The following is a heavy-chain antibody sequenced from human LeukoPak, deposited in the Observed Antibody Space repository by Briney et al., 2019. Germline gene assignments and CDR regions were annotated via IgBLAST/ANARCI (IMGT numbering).Heavy chain of an antibody. CDR2: ISYDGSNK. CDR1: GFTFSSYA. V-gene: IGHV3-30-3*01. Sequence: GGSLRLSCAASGFTFSSYAMHWVRQAPGKGLEWVALISYDGSNKYSADSVKGRFTISRDNSRNTLYLQMNSLRPEDTAVYYCARDVVAAGTFDYWGQGTLVTVSS. J-gene: IGHJ4*02. D-gene: IGHD6-13*01. CDR3: ARDVVAAGTFDY.